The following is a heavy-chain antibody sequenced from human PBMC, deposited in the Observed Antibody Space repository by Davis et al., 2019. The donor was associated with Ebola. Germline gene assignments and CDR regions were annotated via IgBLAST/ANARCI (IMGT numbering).Heavy chain of an antibody. Sequence: AASVKVSCKASGGTFSSYAISWVRQAPGQGLEWMGIINPSGGSTSYAQKFQGRVTMTRDTSTSTVYMELSRLRSDDTAVYYCARGWGFGVVTPFDYWGQGTLVTVSS. CDR2: INPSGGST. CDR1: GGTFSSYA. D-gene: IGHD3-3*01. CDR3: ARGWGFGVVTPFDY. V-gene: IGHV1-46*01. J-gene: IGHJ4*02.